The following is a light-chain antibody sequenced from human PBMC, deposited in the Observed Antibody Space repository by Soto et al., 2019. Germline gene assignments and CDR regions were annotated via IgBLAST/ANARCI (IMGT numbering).Light chain of an antibody. J-gene: IGKJ2*01. Sequence: AIQMTQSPSSLSASVGDRVTITCRVSQGLRNDLGWYQQKPRKAPKLLIYPESILQSGVPSRFSGSGSCTGFTVNISTLQPEDFATYSCLQDYNYPHSFGKGTKVEIK. CDR2: PES. CDR1: QGLRND. V-gene: IGKV1-6*01. CDR3: LQDYNYPHS.